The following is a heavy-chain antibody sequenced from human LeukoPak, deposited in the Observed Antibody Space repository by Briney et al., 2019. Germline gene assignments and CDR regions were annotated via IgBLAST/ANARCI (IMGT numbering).Heavy chain of an antibody. D-gene: IGHD3-22*01. CDR2: INHSGST. CDR1: GGSFSGYY. Sequence: SETLSLTCAVYGGSFSGYYWSWIRQPPGKGLEWIGQINHSGSTNYNPSLKSRVTISVDTSKNQFSLKLSSVTAADTAVYYCASRGSGYNYEESWFDPWGQGTLVTVSS. V-gene: IGHV4-34*01. J-gene: IGHJ5*02. CDR3: ASRGSGYNYEESWFDP.